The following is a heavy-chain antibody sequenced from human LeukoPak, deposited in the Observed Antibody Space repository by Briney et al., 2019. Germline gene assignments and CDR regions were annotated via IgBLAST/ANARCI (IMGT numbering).Heavy chain of an antibody. CDR3: ASWDYYDSKRFDY. J-gene: IGHJ4*02. CDR2: ISGGGGST. Sequence: QSGGSLRLSCAASGFTFTSYSMNWVRQAPGKGLEWVSTISGGGGSTYYADSVKGRFTISRDNSKNTLFLQLNSLRAEDTAVYYCASWDYYDSKRFDYWGQGTLVTVSS. CDR1: GFTFTSYS. D-gene: IGHD3-22*01. V-gene: IGHV3-23*01.